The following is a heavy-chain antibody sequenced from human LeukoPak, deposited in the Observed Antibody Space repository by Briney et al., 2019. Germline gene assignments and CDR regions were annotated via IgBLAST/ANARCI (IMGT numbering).Heavy chain of an antibody. Sequence: SETLSLTCAVYGGSFSGYYWSWIRQPPGKGLEWIGEINHSGSTNYNPSLKSRVTISVDTSKNQFSLKLSSVTAADTAVYYCARGSSGYSYKGWGQGALVTVSS. V-gene: IGHV4-34*01. D-gene: IGHD5-18*01. J-gene: IGHJ4*02. CDR1: GGSFSGYY. CDR2: INHSGST. CDR3: ARGSSGYSYKG.